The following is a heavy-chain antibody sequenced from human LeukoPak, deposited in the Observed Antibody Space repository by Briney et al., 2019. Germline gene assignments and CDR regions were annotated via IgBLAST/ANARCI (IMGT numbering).Heavy chain of an antibody. CDR3: ARAPFQTMIVVVENAFDI. CDR1: GGSISSGSYY. V-gene: IGHV4-61*02. D-gene: IGHD3-22*01. CDR2: IYTSGST. Sequence: PSQTLSLTCTVSGGSISSGSYYWSWIRQPAGQGLEWIGRIYTSGSTNYNPSLKSRVTISVDTSKNQFSLKLSSVTAADTAVYYCARAPFQTMIVVVENAFDIWGQGTMVTVSS. J-gene: IGHJ3*02.